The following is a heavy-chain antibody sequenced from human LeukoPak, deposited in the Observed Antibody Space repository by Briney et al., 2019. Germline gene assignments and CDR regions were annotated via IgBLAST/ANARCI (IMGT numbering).Heavy chain of an antibody. Sequence: SETLSLTCSVSGGSVSNYYRSWIRQPPGKGLEWIGYVYYTGSTNYNPSLKSRVTMFEDKSKNQFSLRLYSVTVADTAVYYCARHFAYSSSSYFAYWARRSLLTVSS. CDR3: ARHFAYSSSSYFAY. J-gene: IGHJ4*02. CDR1: GGSVSNYY. V-gene: IGHV4-59*08. CDR2: VYYTGST. D-gene: IGHD6-6*01.